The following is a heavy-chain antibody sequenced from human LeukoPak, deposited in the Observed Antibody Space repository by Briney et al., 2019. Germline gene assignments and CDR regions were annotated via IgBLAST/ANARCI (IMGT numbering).Heavy chain of an antibody. D-gene: IGHD6-19*01. J-gene: IGHJ6*02. CDR2: INPNNGGT. CDR1: GYTFTGYY. V-gene: IGHV1-2*04. CDR3: ARDSSGWTNYYGMDV. Sequence: ASVKVSCKASGYTFTGYYMHWVRQAPGQGLEWMGRINPNNGGTNYAQKFQGWVTMTRDTSISTAYMELSRLRSDDTAVYYCARDSSGWTNYYGMDVWGQGTTVTVSS.